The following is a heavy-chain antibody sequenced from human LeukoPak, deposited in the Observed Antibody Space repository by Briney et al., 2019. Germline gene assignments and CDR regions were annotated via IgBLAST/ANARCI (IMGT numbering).Heavy chain of an antibody. CDR3: ARATRQGSYSFGSGTYYGLSA. Sequence: GGSLRLSCAASGFTFSSYVMHWVRQAPGKGLEWVAFIRYDGSNKYYSDSVKGRFTISRDNSRNTLYLQMNSLRPEDTAVYYCARATRQGSYSFGSGTYYGLSAWGQGTLVTVSS. J-gene: IGHJ4*02. V-gene: IGHV3-30*02. D-gene: IGHD3-10*01. CDR2: IRYDGSNK. CDR1: GFTFSSYV.